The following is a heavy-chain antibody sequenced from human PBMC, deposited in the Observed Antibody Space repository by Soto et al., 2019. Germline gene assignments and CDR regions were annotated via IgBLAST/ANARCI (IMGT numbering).Heavy chain of an antibody. CDR3: AIVVEWELPYYFDY. CDR1: GYTFTSYG. D-gene: IGHD1-26*01. CDR2: ISPYKGNT. Sequence: GASVKVSCNASGYTFTSYGISWVGKAPGQWLDWMGWISPYKGNTNYAQKLQGRVTMTTDTSTSTAYMELRSLRSDYTAVHYCAIVVEWELPYYFDYWGQGTLVTVSS. V-gene: IGHV1-18*04. J-gene: IGHJ4*02.